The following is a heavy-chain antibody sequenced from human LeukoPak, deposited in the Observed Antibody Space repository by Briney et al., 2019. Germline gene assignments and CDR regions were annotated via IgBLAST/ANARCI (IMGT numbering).Heavy chain of an antibody. CDR2: ISGSGGST. D-gene: IGHD3-3*01. Sequence: GGSLRLSCAASGFTFSSYGMHWVRQAPGKGLEWVSAISGSGGSTYYADSVKGRFTISRDNSKNTLYLQMNSLRAEDTAVYYCAKVGDRRIFGVVIIPVDYWGQGTLVTVSS. CDR3: AKVGDRRIFGVVIIPVDY. J-gene: IGHJ4*02. V-gene: IGHV3-23*01. CDR1: GFTFSSYG.